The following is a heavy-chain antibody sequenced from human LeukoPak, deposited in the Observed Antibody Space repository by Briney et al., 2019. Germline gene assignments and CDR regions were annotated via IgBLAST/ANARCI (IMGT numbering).Heavy chain of an antibody. CDR1: GFTFNTYA. V-gene: IGHV3-33*06. J-gene: IGHJ4*02. Sequence: TGGSMRLSCVAAGFTFNTYALHWVRQAPGKGREWVAIVWSDGKNKFYGDSVKGRFTISRDNSENTLHLQTNSLRAEDTAMYYCAKDQGGGNYRVYFENWGQGTLVTVSP. CDR3: AKDQGGGNYRVYFEN. D-gene: IGHD1-26*01. CDR2: VWSDGKNK.